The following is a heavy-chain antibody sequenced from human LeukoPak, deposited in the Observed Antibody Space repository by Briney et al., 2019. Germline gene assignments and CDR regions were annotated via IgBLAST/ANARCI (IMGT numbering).Heavy chain of an antibody. CDR3: ARVPIKGDGYNKNLPFDY. CDR2: IKQDGGEK. Sequence: PGGSLRLSCAASGFTFRSYWMTWVRQAPGKGLEWVANIKQDGGEKDYLDSVKGRFTISRDNAKNSLYLQMNSLRAEDTAVYYCARVPIKGDGYNKNLPFDYWGQGTLVTVSS. CDR1: GFTFRSYW. V-gene: IGHV3-7*01. J-gene: IGHJ4*02. D-gene: IGHD5-24*01.